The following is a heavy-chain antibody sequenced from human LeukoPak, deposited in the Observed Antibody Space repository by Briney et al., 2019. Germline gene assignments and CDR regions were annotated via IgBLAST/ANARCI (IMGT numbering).Heavy chain of an antibody. Sequence: ASVKVSCKVSGYTLTELSMHWVRQGPGKGLEWMGGFDPEDGETIYAQKFQGRVTMTEDTSTDTAYMELSSLRSEDTAVYYCATDGYSYGYYYGMDVWGQGTTVTVSS. D-gene: IGHD5-18*01. CDR2: FDPEDGET. V-gene: IGHV1-24*01. J-gene: IGHJ6*02. CDR1: GYTLTELS. CDR3: ATDGYSYGYYYGMDV.